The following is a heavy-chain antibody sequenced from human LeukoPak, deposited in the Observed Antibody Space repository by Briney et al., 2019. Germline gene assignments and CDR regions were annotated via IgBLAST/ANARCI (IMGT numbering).Heavy chain of an antibody. D-gene: IGHD2-21*02. J-gene: IGHJ4*02. CDR1: GLTFSNYV. CDR2: ISGSGAST. Sequence: GSLRLSCAASGLTFSNYVMSWVRQAPGKGLEWVSSISGSGASTYYADSVKGRFTISRDNSKNTLYLQMNSLRAEDTAVYYCAKDRHIVVMTANGYWGQGTLVTVSS. V-gene: IGHV3-23*01. CDR3: AKDRHIVVMTANGY.